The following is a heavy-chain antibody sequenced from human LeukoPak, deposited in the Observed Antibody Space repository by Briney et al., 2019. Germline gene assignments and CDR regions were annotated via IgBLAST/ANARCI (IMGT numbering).Heavy chain of an antibody. J-gene: IGHJ4*02. Sequence: ASVKVSCKASGYTFTSYYMHWVRQAPGQGLEWMGIINPSGGSTSYAQKFQGRVTMTRDTSTSTAYMELRSLRSDDTAVYYCARDAEMWIQLWYIDYWGQGTLVTVSS. CDR1: GYTFTSYY. D-gene: IGHD5-18*01. V-gene: IGHV1-46*01. CDR3: ARDAEMWIQLWYIDY. CDR2: INPSGGST.